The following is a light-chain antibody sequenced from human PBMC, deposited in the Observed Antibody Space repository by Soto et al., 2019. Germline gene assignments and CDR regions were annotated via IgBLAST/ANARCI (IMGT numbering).Light chain of an antibody. CDR1: QSVSSSY. CDR2: GAS. V-gene: IGKV3-20*01. CDR3: HHYET. J-gene: IGKJ1*01. Sequence: EIVLTQSPATLSLSPGERATLSCRASQSVSSSYLAWYQQKPGQAPRLLIYGASSRATGIPDRFSGSGSGTDFTLTISRLEPEDFTVYYCHHYETFGQGTKVDIK.